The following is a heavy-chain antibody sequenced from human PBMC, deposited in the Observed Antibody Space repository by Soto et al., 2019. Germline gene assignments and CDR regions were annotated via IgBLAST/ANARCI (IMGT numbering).Heavy chain of an antibody. CDR3: AVEGSGSSHYYYYGMDV. CDR2: ISGSGGST. J-gene: IGHJ6*02. D-gene: IGHD3-10*01. V-gene: IGHV3-23*01. CDR1: GFTFSSYA. Sequence: EVQLLESGGGLVQPGGSLRLSCAASGFTFSSYAMSWVRQAPGKGLEWVSAISGSGGSTYYADSVKGRFTISRDNSKNTLYLQMNSVRAEDTAVYYCAVEGSGSSHYYYYGMDVWGQGTTVTVSS.